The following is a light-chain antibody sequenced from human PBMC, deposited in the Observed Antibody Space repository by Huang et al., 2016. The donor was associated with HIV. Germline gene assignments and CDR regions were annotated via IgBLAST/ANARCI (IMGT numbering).Light chain of an antibody. CDR2: DAS. Sequence: EVVLTQSPATLSLSPGERATLSCRASQSVGSCLAWYQQKPGQAPRLLIYDASNRATRIPARFSCRGSGTDFTLTISSLEPEDFAVYFCQQRDDWPPFTFGQGTKLEIK. J-gene: IGKJ2*01. CDR3: QQRDDWPPFT. CDR1: QSVGSC. V-gene: IGKV3-11*01.